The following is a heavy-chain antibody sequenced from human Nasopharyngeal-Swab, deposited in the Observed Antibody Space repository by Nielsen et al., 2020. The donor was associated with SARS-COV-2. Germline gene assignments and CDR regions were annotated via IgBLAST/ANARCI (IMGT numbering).Heavy chain of an antibody. D-gene: IGHD5-24*01. CDR2: ISYSGST. CDR1: GGSISSGGYY. V-gene: IGHV4-31*03. CDR3: ARLKDLQGAFDI. J-gene: IGHJ3*02. Sequence: SETLSLTCTVAGGSISSGGYYWTWIRPHPGKGLEWIGYISYSGSTYYNPSLKSRVTISVDTSENQFSLRLSSVTAADTAVYYCARLKDLQGAFDIWGQGTLVTVS.